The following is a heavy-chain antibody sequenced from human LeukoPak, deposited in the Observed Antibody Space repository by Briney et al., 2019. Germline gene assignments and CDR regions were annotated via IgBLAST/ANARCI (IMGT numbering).Heavy chain of an antibody. CDR3: ARGSSFDGYCSAGACDAGYYDS. Sequence: SETLSLTCAVYGDSFSAYFWNWLRQAPGKPLEYIGEINHRGSSHYNPSLKTRVTLSVDTSKNQFSLMLTSVTAADTALYFCARGSSFDGYCSAGACDAGYYDSWGQGTPVTVSS. D-gene: IGHD2-15*01. CDR1: GDSFSAYF. J-gene: IGHJ4*02. CDR2: INHRGSS. V-gene: IGHV4-34*01.